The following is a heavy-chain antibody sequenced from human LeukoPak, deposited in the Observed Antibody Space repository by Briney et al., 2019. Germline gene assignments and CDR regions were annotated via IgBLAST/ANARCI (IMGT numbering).Heavy chain of an antibody. CDR1: DGXISTYY. V-gene: IGHV4-59*12. D-gene: IGHD3-10*01. CDR3: ARAMIRGVDFDY. CDR2: IHNSGST. Sequence: SETLSLTCTVSDGXISTYYCSWIRQSPGKGLEWIGYIHNSGSTNYNPSLKSRVTISLDKSKNQFSLKLKSVTAADTAVYYCARAMIRGVDFDYWGQGTLVTVSS. J-gene: IGHJ4*02.